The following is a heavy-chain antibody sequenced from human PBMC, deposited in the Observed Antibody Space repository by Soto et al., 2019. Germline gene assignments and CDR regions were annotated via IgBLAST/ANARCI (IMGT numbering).Heavy chain of an antibody. CDR2: ISYDGSNK. V-gene: IGHV3-30*18. Sequence: VGPLRLSCSASAFTFSSYCMHWVRQAPGKGQEKVTVISYDGSNKYYADSVKGRFTISRDNSKNTLYLQMNSLRAEDTAVYYCVNEMNPETFTIFGVPYYYGMDVWGQGTTVTVSS. J-gene: IGHJ6*02. CDR3: VNEMNPETFTIFGVPYYYGMDV. D-gene: IGHD3-3*01. CDR1: AFTFSSYC.